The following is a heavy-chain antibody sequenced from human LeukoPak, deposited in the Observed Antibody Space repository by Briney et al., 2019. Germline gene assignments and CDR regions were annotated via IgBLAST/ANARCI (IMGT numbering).Heavy chain of an antibody. CDR2: IYHSGST. D-gene: IGHD4-23*01. CDR1: GYSISSGYY. V-gene: IGHV4-38-2*02. CDR3: ARGMTTVVTPNFDY. Sequence: PSETLSLTCTVSGYSISSGYYWGWIRQPPGKGLEWIGSIYHSGSTYYNPSLKSRVTISVDTSKNQFSLKLSSVTAADTAVYYCARGMTTVVTPNFDYWGQGTLVTVSS. J-gene: IGHJ4*02.